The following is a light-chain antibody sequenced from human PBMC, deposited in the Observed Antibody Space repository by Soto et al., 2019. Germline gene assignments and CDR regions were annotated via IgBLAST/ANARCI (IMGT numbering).Light chain of an antibody. CDR1: SSDVGAYNY. CDR3: SSHAGSNTYV. CDR2: DVN. J-gene: IGLJ1*01. Sequence: QSALTQPPSASGSPGQSVTISCTGTSSDVGAYNYVSWYQQHPGKAPKLMIYDVNKRPSGVPDRFSGSKSGNTASLTVSGLHAEDEADYYCSSHAGSNTYVFGTGTKLTVL. V-gene: IGLV2-8*01.